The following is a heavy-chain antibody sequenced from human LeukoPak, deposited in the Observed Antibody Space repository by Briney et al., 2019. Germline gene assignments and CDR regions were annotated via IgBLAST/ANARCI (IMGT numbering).Heavy chain of an antibody. CDR2: IYYSGST. CDR1: GGSISSSSYY. J-gene: IGHJ6*02. D-gene: IGHD6-13*01. Sequence: SETLSLTCTVSGGSISSSSYYWGWIRQPPGKGLEWIGSIYYSGSTYYNPSLKSRVTISVDTSKNQFSLKLSSVTAADTAVYYCARGYSSSWSRSFYYGMDVWGQGTTVTVSS. V-gene: IGHV4-39*01. CDR3: ARGYSSSWSRSFYYGMDV.